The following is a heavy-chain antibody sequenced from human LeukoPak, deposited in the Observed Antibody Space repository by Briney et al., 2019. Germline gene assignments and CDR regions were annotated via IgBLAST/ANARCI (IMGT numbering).Heavy chain of an antibody. CDR3: ARPRTGYGSSWNDY. D-gene: IGHD6-13*01. Sequence: SETLSLTCAVYGGSFSGYYWSWIRQPPGKGLEWIGEINHSGSTNYNPSLKSRVTISVDTSKNQFSLKLSSVTAADTAVYYCARPRTGYGSSWNDYWGQGTLVTVSS. CDR1: GGSFSGYY. J-gene: IGHJ4*02. V-gene: IGHV4-34*01. CDR2: INHSGST.